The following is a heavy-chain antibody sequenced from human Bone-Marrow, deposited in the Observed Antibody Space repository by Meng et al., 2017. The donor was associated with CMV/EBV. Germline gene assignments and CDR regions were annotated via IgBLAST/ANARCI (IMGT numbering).Heavy chain of an antibody. D-gene: IGHD6-13*01. CDR1: GSTFSSYA. J-gene: IGHJ4*02. V-gene: IGHV1-69*05. CDR2: IIPIFGTA. Sequence: SVKVSCKASGSTFSSYAISWVRQAPGQGLEWMGGIIPIFGTANYAQKFQGRVTITTDESTSTAYMELSSLRSEDTAVYYCARARGIAAAGTQGPFDYWGQGTLVTVSS. CDR3: ARARGIAAAGTQGPFDY.